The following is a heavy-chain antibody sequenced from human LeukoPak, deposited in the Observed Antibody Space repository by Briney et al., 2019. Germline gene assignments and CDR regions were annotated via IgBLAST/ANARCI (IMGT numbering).Heavy chain of an antibody. J-gene: IGHJ4*02. D-gene: IGHD1-26*01. V-gene: IGHV3-15*01. CDR2: IKSKTDGGTT. Sequence: PGGSLRLSCAASGFTFSNAWMSWVRQAPGKGLEWVGRIKSKTDGGTTDYAAPVKGRFTISRDDSKNTLYLQMNSLKTEDTAVYYCTTDHPGGSYYIYYFDYWGQGTLVTVSS. CDR1: GFTFSNAW. CDR3: TTDHPGGSYYIYYFDY.